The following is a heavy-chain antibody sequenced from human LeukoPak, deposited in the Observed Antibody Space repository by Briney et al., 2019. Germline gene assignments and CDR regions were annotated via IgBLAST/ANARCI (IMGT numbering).Heavy chain of an antibody. CDR2: IIPIFRTA. D-gene: IGHD3-22*01. Sequence: GASVKVSCKASGGTFYSYAISWVGQAPGQGMEGMGGIIPIFRTANYAQKFHGRVTITTDESTSTAYMELSSLRSEDTAVYYCARAMIVVVIDQAAFDYWGQGTLVTVSS. V-gene: IGHV1-69*05. CDR1: GGTFYSYA. CDR3: ARAMIVVVIDQAAFDY. J-gene: IGHJ4*02.